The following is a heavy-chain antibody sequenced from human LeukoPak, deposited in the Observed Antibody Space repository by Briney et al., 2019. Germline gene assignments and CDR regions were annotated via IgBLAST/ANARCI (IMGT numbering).Heavy chain of an antibody. CDR3: AKDDRRGVVVAATDY. J-gene: IGHJ4*02. D-gene: IGHD2-15*01. Sequence: GGSLRLSCAASGFTFSSYAMSWVRQGPGKGLEWVSRISDSGDNTYYADSVKGRVTISRDISKNTLYLQMNSLRAEDTAIYYCAKDDRRGVVVAATDYWGQGTLVSVSS. CDR1: GFTFSSYA. CDR2: ISDSGDNT. V-gene: IGHV3-23*01.